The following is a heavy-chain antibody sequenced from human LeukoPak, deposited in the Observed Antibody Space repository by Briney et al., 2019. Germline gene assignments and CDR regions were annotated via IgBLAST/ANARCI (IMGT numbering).Heavy chain of an antibody. CDR3: ARDNSYSSSWYKSTGWFDP. D-gene: IGHD6-13*01. J-gene: IGHJ5*02. V-gene: IGHV3-15*01. Sequence: GGSLRLSCAASGFTFSNAWMSWVRQAPGKGLEWVGRIKSKTDGGTTDYAAPVKGRFTISRDNSKNSLYLQMNSLRAEDTAVYYCARDNSYSSSWYKSTGWFDPWGQGTLVTVSS. CDR1: GFTFSNAW. CDR2: IKSKTDGGTT.